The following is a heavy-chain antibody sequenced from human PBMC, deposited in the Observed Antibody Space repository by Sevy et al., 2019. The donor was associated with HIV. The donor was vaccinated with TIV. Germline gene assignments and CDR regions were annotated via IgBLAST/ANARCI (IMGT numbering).Heavy chain of an antibody. CDR3: AKVRHCSSGSCHSSAAERAFYYSYYGVDV. J-gene: IGHJ6*02. V-gene: IGHV3-30*02. CDR1: GFIFRNYA. Sequence: GGSLRLSCAASGFIFRNYAMHWVRQAPGQGLEWLAFIRYDGSNKQYEDSVKGRFTISRDNSKNTLYLQMNSRRAEDTAVFYCAKVRHCSSGSCHSSAAERAFYYSYYGVDVWGQGTTVTVSS. D-gene: IGHD2-15*01. CDR2: IRYDGSNK.